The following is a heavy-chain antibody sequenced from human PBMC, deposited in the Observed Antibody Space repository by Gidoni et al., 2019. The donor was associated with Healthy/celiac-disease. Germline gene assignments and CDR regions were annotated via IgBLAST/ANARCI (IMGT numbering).Heavy chain of an antibody. Sequence: QVPLQPWGAGLLKPSQTLSLTCAVYGGSFSGSYWSRLRQPPGKGLGWIGEINHSGSTNYNPSLKSRVTKSVDTSKNQFSLKRSSVTAADTAVYYCARACGGSCYSDHVSRGERNQKRRTDYDYMDVWGKGTTVTVSS. D-gene: IGHD2-15*01. J-gene: IGHJ6*03. V-gene: IGHV4-34*01. CDR2: INHSGST. CDR3: ARACGGSCYSDHVSRGERNQKRRTDYDYMDV. CDR1: GGSFSGSY.